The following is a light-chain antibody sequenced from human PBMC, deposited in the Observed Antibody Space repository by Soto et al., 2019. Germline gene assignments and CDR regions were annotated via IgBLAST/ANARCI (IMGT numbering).Light chain of an antibody. J-gene: IGKJ4*01. CDR1: QSISNY. Sequence: DIQMTQSPSSLSASVGDRVTITCRASQSISNYLNWYQQKPGKAPKLLIYAASSLQGGVPSRFSGSGSGTDFTLTISSLQLEDFATYYCQQSSSYPPFTFGGGTKVDIK. CDR3: QQSSSYPPFT. CDR2: AAS. V-gene: IGKV1-39*01.